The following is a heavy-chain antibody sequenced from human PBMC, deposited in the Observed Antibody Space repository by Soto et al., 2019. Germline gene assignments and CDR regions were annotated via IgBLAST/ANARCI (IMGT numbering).Heavy chain of an antibody. CDR3: ARSYVTSRPIDF. D-gene: IGHD3-10*02. Sequence: ASVKVSCKASGYSLTRYYMHWVRRAPGQGLEWMGIINPGDGSTNYAPKFQGRVTMTSDTSTSTVYMEMSSLRSEDTAMYYCARSYVTSRPIDFWGQGTLVTVS. V-gene: IGHV1-46*01. J-gene: IGHJ4*02. CDR1: GYSLTRYY. CDR2: INPGDGST.